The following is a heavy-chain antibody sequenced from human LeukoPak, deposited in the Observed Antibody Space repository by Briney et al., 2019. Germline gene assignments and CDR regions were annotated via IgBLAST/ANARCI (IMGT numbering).Heavy chain of an antibody. Sequence: PGGSLRLSCAASGFTFSSCGMHWVRQRPGKGLEWVAYSRYDGSDKYYIDSVRGRFTIARDNPKETLYLQMTSRSHDDTAVYFCVKDVGVGASYFDNWGQGTLVAVSP. J-gene: IGHJ4*02. CDR3: VKDVGVGASYFDN. CDR2: SRYDGSDK. CDR1: GFTFSSCG. D-gene: IGHD1-26*01. V-gene: IGHV3-30*02.